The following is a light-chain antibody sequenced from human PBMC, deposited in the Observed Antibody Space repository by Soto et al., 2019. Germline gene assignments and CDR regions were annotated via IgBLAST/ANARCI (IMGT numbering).Light chain of an antibody. CDR1: SSSIGAGFD. V-gene: IGLV1-40*01. J-gene: IGLJ1*01. Sequence: QSVLTQPPSVSGAPGQRGTISCTGSSSSIGAGFDVHWYQQLPGTAPKLLVYGNSNRPSGVPDRFSGSKSGTSASLAVTGLQAEDEADYYCQSYDSSLSAYVFGTGTKVTVL. CDR2: GNS. CDR3: QSYDSSLSAYV.